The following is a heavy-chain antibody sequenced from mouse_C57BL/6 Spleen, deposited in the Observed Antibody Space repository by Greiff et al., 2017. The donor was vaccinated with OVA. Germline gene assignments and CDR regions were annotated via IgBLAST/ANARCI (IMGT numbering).Heavy chain of an antibody. Sequence: LMESGPELVKPGASVKISCKASGYPFTDYYINWVKQRPGQGLAWIGWIYPGSGNTKYNEKFKGKATLTVDTSSSTAYMQLSSLTSEDSAVYFCARSGTLDYSNPPYFDYWGQGTTLTVSS. CDR2: IYPGSGNT. CDR1: GYPFTDYY. D-gene: IGHD2-5*01. J-gene: IGHJ2*01. CDR3: ARSGTLDYSNPPYFDY. V-gene: IGHV1-84*01.